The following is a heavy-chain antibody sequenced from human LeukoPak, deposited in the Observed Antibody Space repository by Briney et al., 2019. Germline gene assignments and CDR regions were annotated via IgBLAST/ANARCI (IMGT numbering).Heavy chain of an antibody. D-gene: IGHD3-10*01. V-gene: IGHV1-18*01. CDR3: ARDGALWFGELLPDY. Sequence: ASVKVPCKASGYTFTSYGISWVRQAPGQGLEWMGWISAYNGNTNYAQKLQGRVTMTTDTSTSTAYMELRSLRSDDTAVYYCARDGALWFGELLPDYWGQGTLVTVSS. CDR2: ISAYNGNT. J-gene: IGHJ4*02. CDR1: GYTFTSYG.